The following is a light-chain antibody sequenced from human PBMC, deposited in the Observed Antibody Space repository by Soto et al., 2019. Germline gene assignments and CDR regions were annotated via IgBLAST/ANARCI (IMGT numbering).Light chain of an antibody. V-gene: IGKV1-16*02. J-gene: IGKJ4*01. CDR3: QQYKDYPLT. Sequence: DIPMTQSPSSLSASVGDRITITCRASQDITTSLVWFQLKPGKAPKSLIYAASRLLSGVPSKFSGSGSGTDFTLTISSLQPEDFATYYCQQYKDYPLTFGGGTRVELK. CDR2: AAS. CDR1: QDITTS.